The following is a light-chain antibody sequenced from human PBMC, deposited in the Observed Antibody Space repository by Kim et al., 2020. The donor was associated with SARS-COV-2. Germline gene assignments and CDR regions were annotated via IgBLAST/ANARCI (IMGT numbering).Light chain of an antibody. CDR1: QSVFYSSNNKNY. J-gene: IGKJ2*01. Sequence: ATINCKSSQSVFYSSNNKNYLAWYQQKPGQPPKLLIYWASTRESGVPDRFSGSGSGTDFTLTISSLQAEDVAVYYCQQYYSTPYTFGQGTKLEI. CDR2: WAS. CDR3: QQYYSTPYT. V-gene: IGKV4-1*01.